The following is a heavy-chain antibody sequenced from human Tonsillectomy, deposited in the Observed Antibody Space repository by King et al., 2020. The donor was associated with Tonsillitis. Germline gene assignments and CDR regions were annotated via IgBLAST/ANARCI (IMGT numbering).Heavy chain of an antibody. V-gene: IGHV1-2*04. J-gene: IGHJ6*02. CDR1: GYTFTGYY. CDR2: INPNSGGT. CDR3: ARDPNSNYDILTGYPDYYGMDV. D-gene: IGHD3-9*01. Sequence: VQLVESGAEVKKPGASVKVSCKASGYTFTGYYMHWVRQAPGQGLEWMGWINPNSGGTNYAQKFQGWVTMTRDTSISTDYMELSRLRSDDTAVYYCARDPNSNYDILTGYPDYYGMDVWGQGTTVTVSS.